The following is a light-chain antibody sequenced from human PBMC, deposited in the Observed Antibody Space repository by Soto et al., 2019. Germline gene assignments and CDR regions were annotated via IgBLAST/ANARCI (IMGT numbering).Light chain of an antibody. CDR3: QSYDRSLTGYV. V-gene: IGLV1-44*01. CDR2: GNN. CDR1: SSNIGSNT. Sequence: QSVLTQPPSASGTPGQRVTISCSGSSSNIGSNTVNWYQQLPGTAPKLLIYGNNNRPSGVPDRFSGSKSGTSASLAITGLQADDEADYYCQSYDRSLTGYVFGTGTKLTVL. J-gene: IGLJ1*01.